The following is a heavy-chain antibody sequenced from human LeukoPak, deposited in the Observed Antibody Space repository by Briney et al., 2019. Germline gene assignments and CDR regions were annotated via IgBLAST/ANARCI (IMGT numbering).Heavy chain of an antibody. CDR1: GYTFTGYY. CDR3: ARVPPILGYCSGGSCYPGC. CDR2: INPNSGGT. D-gene: IGHD2-15*01. Sequence: ASVKVSCKASGYTFTGYYMHWVRQAPGQGLEWMGWINPNSGGTNYAQKFQGRVTMTRDTSISTAYMELSRLRSDDTAVYYCARVPPILGYCSGGSCYPGCWGQGTLVTVSS. V-gene: IGHV1-2*02. J-gene: IGHJ4*02.